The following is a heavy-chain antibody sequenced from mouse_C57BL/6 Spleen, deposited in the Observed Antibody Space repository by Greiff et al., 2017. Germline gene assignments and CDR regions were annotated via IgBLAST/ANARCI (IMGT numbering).Heavy chain of an antibody. CDR1: GYTFTDYN. J-gene: IGHJ3*01. V-gene: IGHV1-18*01. CDR3: ARGAY. CDR2: INPNNGGT. Sequence: VQLKESGPELVKPGASVKIPCKASGYTFTDYNMDWVKQSHGKSLEWIGNINPNNGGTIYNQKFKGKATLTVDKSSSTAYMELRSLTSEDTAVYYCARGAYWGQGTLVTVSA.